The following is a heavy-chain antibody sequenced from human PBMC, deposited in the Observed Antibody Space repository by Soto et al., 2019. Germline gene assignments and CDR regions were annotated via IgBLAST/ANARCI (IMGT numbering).Heavy chain of an antibody. CDR1: GYTVTSYY. D-gene: IGHD2-2*01. CDR3: ARAGIAYCTSTTCYLYYYVMDV. V-gene: IGHV1-46*01. J-gene: IGHJ6*02. Sequence: ASVKVSCKASGYTVTSYYMHWVRQAPGQGLEWMGIINPKSGSTTYAQKFQGRVTMTRDTSTSTVYMELDSLTSGDTAVYYCARAGIAYCTSTTCYLYYYVMDVWGQGTTVTV. CDR2: INPKSGST.